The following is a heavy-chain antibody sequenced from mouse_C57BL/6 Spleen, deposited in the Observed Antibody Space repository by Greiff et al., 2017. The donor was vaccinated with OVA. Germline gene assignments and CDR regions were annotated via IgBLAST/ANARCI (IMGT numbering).Heavy chain of an antibody. CDR2: IYPGDGAT. J-gene: IGHJ2*01. D-gene: IGHD1-1*01. Sequence: QVQLQQSGPELVKPGASVKISCKASGYAFSSSWMNWVKQRPGKGLEWIGRIYPGDGATNYNGKFKGKATLTADKSSSTAYMQLSSLTSEDSAVYFCARGTTVVTGDYRGQGTTLTVSS. V-gene: IGHV1-82*01. CDR3: ARGTTVVTGDY. CDR1: GYAFSSSW.